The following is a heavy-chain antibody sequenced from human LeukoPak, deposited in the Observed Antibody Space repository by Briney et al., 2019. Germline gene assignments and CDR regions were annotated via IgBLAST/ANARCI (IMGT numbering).Heavy chain of an antibody. J-gene: IGHJ6*02. V-gene: IGHV3-9*01. Sequence: PGGSLRLSCATSGFTFNDYAMHWVRQAPGKGLEWVSGISSNSGSMFYADSVKGRFTISRDNGKNSLYLQTNSLRPEDTAMYYCAKDKRLRRGSDDILTARYHYDYYGMDVWGQGTTVTVSS. CDR3: AKDKRLRRGSDDILTARYHYDYYGMDV. CDR1: GFTFNDYA. D-gene: IGHD3-9*01. CDR2: ISSNSGSM.